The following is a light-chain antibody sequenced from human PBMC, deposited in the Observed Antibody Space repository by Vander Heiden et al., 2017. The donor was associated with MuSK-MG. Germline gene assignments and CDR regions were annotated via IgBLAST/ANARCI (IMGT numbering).Light chain of an antibody. V-gene: IGKV3-20*01. CDR2: STS. CDR1: QSVRSSQ. J-gene: IGKJ4*01. CDR3: QQDGSAPLT. Sequence: EIFLTQSPRSLAWAPGESATLPCRASQSVRSSQLARYQQKPGQAPRLVIYSTSSSVTEFPDRFSGRGSGRDFTLTINRLEPEDFAVYYCQQDGSAPLTFGGGTTVEIK.